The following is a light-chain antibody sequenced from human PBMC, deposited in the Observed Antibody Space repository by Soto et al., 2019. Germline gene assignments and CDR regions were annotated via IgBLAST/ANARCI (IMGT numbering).Light chain of an antibody. Sequence: QSALTQPASVSASPGQSITISCTGTSSDVGNYNYVSWYQQYPGRVPKLLIYMVSNRASGVSNRFSGSKSGNTASLTISGLQAEDEADYFCTSPTPGSLYVFGTGTKVTVL. CDR3: TSPTPGSLYV. V-gene: IGLV2-14*01. CDR1: SSDVGNYNY. J-gene: IGLJ1*01. CDR2: MVS.